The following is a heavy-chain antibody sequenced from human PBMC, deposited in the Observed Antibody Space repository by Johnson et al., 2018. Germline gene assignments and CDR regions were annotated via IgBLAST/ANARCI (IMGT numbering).Heavy chain of an antibody. CDR1: GYSFTSYSYW. J-gene: IGHJ6*02. CDR3: ARHVVYYDIFTAQVYIYGMDV. D-gene: IGHD3-9*01. Sequence: EVQLVESGAEVKKPGESLKISCKGSGYSFTSYSYWIGWVRQLPGKGLEWMGIIYPGDSDTRYSPSFQGKVTISVDKSISPTYLQWSSLKASDTAIYYCARHVVYYDIFTAQVYIYGMDVWGQGTTVTVSS. V-gene: IGHV5-51*01. CDR2: IYPGDSDT.